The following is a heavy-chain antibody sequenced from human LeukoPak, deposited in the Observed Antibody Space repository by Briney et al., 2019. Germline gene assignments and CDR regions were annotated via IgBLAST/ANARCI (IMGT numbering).Heavy chain of an antibody. Sequence: SETLSLTCTVSGGSISSGGYYWSWIRQPPGKGLEWIGYIYHSGSTYYNPSLKSRVTISVDTSKNQFSLKLSSVTAADTAVYYCARSYSGSYNFDYWGQGTLVTVSS. V-gene: IGHV4-30-2*01. D-gene: IGHD1-26*01. CDR1: GGSISSGGYY. J-gene: IGHJ4*02. CDR2: IYHSGST. CDR3: ARSYSGSYNFDY.